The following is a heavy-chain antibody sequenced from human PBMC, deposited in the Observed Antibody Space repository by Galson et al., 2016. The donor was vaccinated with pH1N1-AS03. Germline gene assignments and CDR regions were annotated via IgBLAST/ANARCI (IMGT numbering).Heavy chain of an antibody. Sequence: SLRLSCAASGFIFSNHGMHWARQAPGKGPEFVARISSDGGSTYYAGSVKARFTISRDNSKNTLYLQMDSLRVEDTAVYYCERAGGYWGQGTLVAVSS. V-gene: IGHV3-64*02. J-gene: IGHJ4*02. CDR1: GFIFSNHG. CDR2: ISSDGGST. CDR3: ERAGGY.